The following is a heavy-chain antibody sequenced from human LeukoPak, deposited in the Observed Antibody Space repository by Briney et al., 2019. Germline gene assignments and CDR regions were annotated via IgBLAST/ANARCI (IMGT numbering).Heavy chain of an antibody. J-gene: IGHJ6*03. Sequence: GGSLRLSCAASGFTFSSYAMHWVRQAPGKGLEWVSGISGSGSGTYYADSVKGRFTISRDNSKNTLYLQMGSLRAEDMAVYYCARGPSWGSGSYSLLDMDVWGKGTTVTVSS. CDR1: GFTFSSYA. CDR3: ARGPSWGSGSYSLLDMDV. V-gene: IGHV3-64*02. CDR2: ISGSGSGT. D-gene: IGHD3-10*01.